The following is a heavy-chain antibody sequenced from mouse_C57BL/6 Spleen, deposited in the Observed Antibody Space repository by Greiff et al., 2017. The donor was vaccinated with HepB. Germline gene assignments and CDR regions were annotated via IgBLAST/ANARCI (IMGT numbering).Heavy chain of an antibody. CDR3: ARDTTVYAMDY. J-gene: IGHJ4*01. CDR1: GYAFSSYW. D-gene: IGHD1-1*01. Sequence: QVQLQQSGAELVKPGASVKISCKASGYAFSSYWMNWVKQRPGKGLELIGQIYPGDGDTNYNGKFKGKATLTADKSSSTAYMQLSSLTSEDSAVYFCARDTTVYAMDYWGQGTSVTVSS. V-gene: IGHV1-80*01. CDR2: IYPGDGDT.